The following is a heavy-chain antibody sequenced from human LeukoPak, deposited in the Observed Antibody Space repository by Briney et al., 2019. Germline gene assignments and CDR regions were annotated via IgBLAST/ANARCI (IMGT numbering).Heavy chain of an antibody. D-gene: IGHD3-3*01. CDR3: ARSFWSGYLDY. CDR2: IKQDGSEK. Sequence: PGGSLRLSCAASGFTFSSYAMSWVRQAPGKGLEWVANIKQDGSEKYYVDSVKGRFTISRDNAKNSLYLQMNSLRAEDTAVYYCARSFWSGYLDYWGQGTLVTVSS. CDR1: GFTFSSYA. J-gene: IGHJ4*02. V-gene: IGHV3-7*01.